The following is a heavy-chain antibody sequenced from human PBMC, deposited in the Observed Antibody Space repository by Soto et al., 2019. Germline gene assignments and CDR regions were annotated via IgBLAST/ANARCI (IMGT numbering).Heavy chain of an antibody. CDR1: GYTFTSYG. J-gene: IGHJ6*03. CDR3: ARVSGDSPYYYYYYMDV. D-gene: IGHD6-25*01. CDR2: ISAYNGNK. V-gene: IGHV1-18*01. Sequence: ASVKVSCKASGYTFTSYGISWVRQAPGQGLEWMGWISAYNGNKNYAQKLQGRVNMTTDTSTSTAYMELRGLRSDDTAVYYCARVSGDSPYYYYYYMDVWGKGTTVTVSS.